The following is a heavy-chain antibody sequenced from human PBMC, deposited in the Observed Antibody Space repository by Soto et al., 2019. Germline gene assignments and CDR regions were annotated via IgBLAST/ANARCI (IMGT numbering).Heavy chain of an antibody. Sequence: GESLKISCKGSGYSFGNYWIGWVRQMPGKGLEWMGMIYPGDSDTRYSPSFQGHVTISADKSISTAHLQWSSLKASDTAMYYCATWDAKYGMDVWGQGTTVTVSS. V-gene: IGHV5-51*01. CDR1: GYSFGNYW. CDR2: IYPGDSDT. CDR3: ATWDAKYGMDV. D-gene: IGHD1-26*01. J-gene: IGHJ6*02.